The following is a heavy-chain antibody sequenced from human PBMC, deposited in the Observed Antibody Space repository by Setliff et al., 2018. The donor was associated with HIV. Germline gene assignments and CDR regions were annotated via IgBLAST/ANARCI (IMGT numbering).Heavy chain of an antibody. CDR3: ARDREAEGGAFDI. CDR2: IISMFGTA. D-gene: IGHD3-10*01. J-gene: IGHJ3*02. Sequence: GASVKVSCKASGGTFSRDAISWVRQAPGQGLEWMGGIISMFGTANYAQKFQGRVTITADESTNTAYMELSSLRSEDTAVYYCARDREAEGGAFDIWGQGTMVTVSS. CDR1: GGTFSRDA. V-gene: IGHV1-69*13.